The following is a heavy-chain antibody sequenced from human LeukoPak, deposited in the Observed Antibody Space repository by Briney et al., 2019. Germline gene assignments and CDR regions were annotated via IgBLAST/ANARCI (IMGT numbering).Heavy chain of an antibody. CDR1: GGSFSGYY. D-gene: IGHD6-13*01. V-gene: IGHV4-34*01. J-gene: IGHJ4*02. CDR3: ARRNIYSSSWDYFDY. CDR2: INHSAST. Sequence: PSETLSLTCAIYGGSFSGYYWSWIRQPPGKGLEWIGEINHSASTNYNPSLKSRVTISVDTSKNQFSLKLSSVTAADTAVYYCARRNIYSSSWDYFDYWGQGTLVTVSS.